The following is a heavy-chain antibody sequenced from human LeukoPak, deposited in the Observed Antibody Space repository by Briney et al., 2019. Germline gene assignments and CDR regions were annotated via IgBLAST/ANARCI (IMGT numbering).Heavy chain of an antibody. D-gene: IGHD3-10*01. Sequence: AGGSLRLSCAASGFTFSSYGMHWVRQAPGKGLEWVAVIWYDGSNKYYADSVKGRFTISRDNAKNSLYLQMNSLGAEDAAVYYCARDPGTYYYGSGSYYDYWGQGTLVTVSS. CDR1: GFTFSSYG. CDR3: ARDPGTYYYGSGSYYDY. V-gene: IGHV3-33*01. CDR2: IWYDGSNK. J-gene: IGHJ4*02.